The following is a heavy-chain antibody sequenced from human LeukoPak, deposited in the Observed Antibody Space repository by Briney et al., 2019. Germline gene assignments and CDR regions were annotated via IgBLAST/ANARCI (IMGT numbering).Heavy chain of an antibody. CDR2: IRYDGSNK. V-gene: IGHV3-30*02. J-gene: IGHJ4*02. D-gene: IGHD2-15*01. CDR3: AKDQRVARYYFDY. Sequence: GGSLRLSCAASGFTFSNYGMHWVRQAPGKGLEWVAFIRYDGSNKYYADSVKGRFTISRDNSKNTLYLQMNSLRAEDTAVYYCAKDQRVARYYFDYWGQGTLVTVSS. CDR1: GFTFSNYG.